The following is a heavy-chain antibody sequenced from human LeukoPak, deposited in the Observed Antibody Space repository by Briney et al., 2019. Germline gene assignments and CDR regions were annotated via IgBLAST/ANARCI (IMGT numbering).Heavy chain of an antibody. CDR2: IKQDGSEK. CDR1: GFTFSSYW. Sequence: GGSMRLSCAASGFTFSSYWMSWFRQAPGKGLEWVANIKQDGSEKYYVDSVKGRFTISRDNAKNSLYLQMNSLRAEDTAVYYCARGPDYDILTGYLGDAFDIWGQGTMVTVSS. D-gene: IGHD3-9*01. V-gene: IGHV3-7*01. CDR3: ARGPDYDILTGYLGDAFDI. J-gene: IGHJ3*02.